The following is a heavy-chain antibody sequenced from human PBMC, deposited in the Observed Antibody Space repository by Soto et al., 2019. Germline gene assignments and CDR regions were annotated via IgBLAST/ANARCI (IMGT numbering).Heavy chain of an antibody. V-gene: IGHV1-18*01. J-gene: IGHJ6*02. CDR3: AGGGNYCTKGVFSVYGMDV. CDR1: GYTFTSYG. Sequence: QVQLVQSGAEVKKPGASVKVSCKASGYTFTSYGISWVRQAPGQGLEGMGWISAYNGNTNYAQKFQGRVPMTTDTTTSTAYMALSSLRSDDTAVYYCAGGGNYCTKGVFSVYGMDVWGQGTRVTDSS. CDR2: ISAYNGNT. D-gene: IGHD2-8*01.